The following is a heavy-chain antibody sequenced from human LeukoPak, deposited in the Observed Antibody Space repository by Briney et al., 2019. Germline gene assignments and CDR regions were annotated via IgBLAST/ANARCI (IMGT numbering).Heavy chain of an antibody. CDR3: AKSFGYSRSWFDY. V-gene: IGHV3-23*01. Sequence: GGSLRLSCTASGFTFSSYAMSWARQAPGKGLEWVSGISGNGGGTYYADSVKGRFTISRDNSKNTLYLQMNSLRAEDTAVYYCAKSFGYSRSWFDYWGQGTPVTVSS. CDR2: ISGNGGGT. D-gene: IGHD6-13*01. CDR1: GFTFSSYA. J-gene: IGHJ4*02.